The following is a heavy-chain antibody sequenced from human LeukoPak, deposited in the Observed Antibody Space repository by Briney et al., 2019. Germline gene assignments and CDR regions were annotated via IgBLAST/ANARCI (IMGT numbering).Heavy chain of an antibody. J-gene: IGHJ5*02. Sequence: GGSLRLSCVVSGFTFSSYAMSWVRQAPGKGLERVSVISGSGSRTYYGDSVKGRFTISRDNSKNTLYLQMNSLRAEDTAVYYCAKVYDFWSGYNWFDPWGQGTLVTVSS. CDR3: AKVYDFWSGYNWFDP. V-gene: IGHV3-23*01. CDR2: ISGSGSRT. D-gene: IGHD3-3*01. CDR1: GFTFSSYA.